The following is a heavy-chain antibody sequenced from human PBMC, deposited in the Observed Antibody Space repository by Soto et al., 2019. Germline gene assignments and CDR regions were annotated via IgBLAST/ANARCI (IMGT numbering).Heavy chain of an antibody. CDR2: IRASDNSI. V-gene: IGHV3-48*03. J-gene: IGHJ4*02. Sequence: GGSLRLSCAASGVTFKTSEVHWVRQAPGKGLEWLSFIRASDNSIYYADSVEGRFTISGDNAKNSVSLQMNSLTVEDTSIYYCASSGWGASGTPYLDFWGQGTLVTVSS. CDR3: ASSGWGASGTPYLDF. CDR1: GVTFKTSE. D-gene: IGHD1-1*01.